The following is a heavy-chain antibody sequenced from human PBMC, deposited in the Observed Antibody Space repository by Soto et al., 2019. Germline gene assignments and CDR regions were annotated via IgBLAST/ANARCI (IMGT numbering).Heavy chain of an antibody. Sequence: SETLSLTCTVSGGSISTYYWSWIRQPPGKGLEWIGYIYYSGSTNYNPSLKSRVTISVDTSKNQFSLKLSSVTAADTAVYYCARHPSRRYYDSSGYYYPLVYGMDVWGQGTTVTVSS. J-gene: IGHJ6*02. D-gene: IGHD3-22*01. CDR2: IYYSGST. CDR3: ARHPSRRYYDSSGYYYPLVYGMDV. CDR1: GGSISTYY. V-gene: IGHV4-59*08.